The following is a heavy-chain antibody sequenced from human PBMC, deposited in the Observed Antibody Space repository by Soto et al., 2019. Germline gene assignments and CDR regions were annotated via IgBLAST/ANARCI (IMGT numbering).Heavy chain of an antibody. Sequence: EVQLVESGGGLVQPGRSLRLSCTASGITFDDYAMHWVRQGPGKGLEWVSGINWNSGSIGYADPVKGRFTISRDNAKNSLYLQMNSLRAEDTALYYCVRGQAYDISGSLGFAYWGQGTLVTVSS. D-gene: IGHD3-22*01. V-gene: IGHV3-9*01. J-gene: IGHJ4*02. CDR3: VRGQAYDISGSLGFAY. CDR2: INWNSGSI. CDR1: GITFDDYA.